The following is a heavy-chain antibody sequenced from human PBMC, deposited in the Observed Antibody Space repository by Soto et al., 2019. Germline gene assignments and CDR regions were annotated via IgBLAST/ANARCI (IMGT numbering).Heavy chain of an antibody. D-gene: IGHD3-22*01. V-gene: IGHV3-74*01. Sequence: PRLSCAASGFTFSSYWMHWVRQAPGKGLVWVSRINSDGSSTSYADSVKGRFTISRDNAKNTLYLQMNSLRAEDTAVYYCARVAEGVYYDSIKVDYRGQGPLVTVS. CDR1: GFTFSSYW. J-gene: IGHJ4*02. CDR3: ARVAEGVYYDSIKVDY. CDR2: INSDGSST.